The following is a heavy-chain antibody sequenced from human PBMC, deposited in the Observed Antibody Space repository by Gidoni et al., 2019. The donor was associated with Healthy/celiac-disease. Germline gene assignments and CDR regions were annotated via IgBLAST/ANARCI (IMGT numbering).Heavy chain of an antibody. J-gene: IGHJ4*02. D-gene: IGHD3-9*01. CDR1: GFTFSSYS. CDR3: AIGGYFDWLECGY. CDR2: ISSSSSYI. V-gene: IGHV3-21*01. Sequence: EVQLVESGGGLVKPGGSLRLSCAASGFTFSSYSMNWVRQAPGKGLEWFSSISSSSSYIYYADSVKCRFTSSRDNAKNSLYLQMNSLRAEDTAVYYCAIGGYFDWLECGYWGQGTLVTVSS.